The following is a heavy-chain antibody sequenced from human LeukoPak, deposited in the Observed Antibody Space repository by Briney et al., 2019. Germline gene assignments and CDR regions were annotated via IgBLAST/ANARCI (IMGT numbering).Heavy chain of an antibody. CDR2: IYYSGST. Sequence: SETLSLTCTVSGGSISSSSYYWGWIRQPPGKGLEWIGSIYYSGSTYYNPSLKSRVTISVDTSKNQFSLKLSSVTAADTAVYYCARHRRDYYGSGRMYYFDYWGQGTLVTVSS. V-gene: IGHV4-39*01. D-gene: IGHD3-10*01. CDR1: GGSISSSSYY. J-gene: IGHJ4*02. CDR3: ARHRRDYYGSGRMYYFDY.